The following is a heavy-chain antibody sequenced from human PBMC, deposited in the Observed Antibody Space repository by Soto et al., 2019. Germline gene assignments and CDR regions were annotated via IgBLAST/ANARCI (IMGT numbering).Heavy chain of an antibody. D-gene: IGHD3-22*01. CDR1: GGSFSGYF. CDR2: INHSGST. Sequence: XATLSLTFAVYGGSFSGYFWSWIRQSPGKGLEWIGEINHSGSTNNNPSLKSRVTILVDTSKNQFSLKLRSVTAADTAVYYCARGISVIVAVKRDAPDKYYFDSWGQGTLVTVSS. CDR3: ARGISVIVAVKRDAPDKYYFDS. V-gene: IGHV4-34*01. J-gene: IGHJ4*02.